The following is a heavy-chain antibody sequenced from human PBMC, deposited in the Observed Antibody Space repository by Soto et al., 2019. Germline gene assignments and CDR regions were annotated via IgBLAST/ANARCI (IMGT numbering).Heavy chain of an antibody. CDR1: GGSISSYY. D-gene: IGHD3-16*01. Sequence: QVQLQESGPGLVKPSETLSLTCTVSGGSISSYYWSLIRQPPGKGLEWLVYIYYGGSTNYNPSLKSRVTLSVDTSKNRFALTLSSVTAADTAVYYSARAPWGTYSHDNKGAFDICGRGTMVTVSS. CDR2: IYYGGST. J-gene: IGHJ3*02. V-gene: IGHV4-59*12. CDR3: ARAPWGTYSHDNKGAFDI.